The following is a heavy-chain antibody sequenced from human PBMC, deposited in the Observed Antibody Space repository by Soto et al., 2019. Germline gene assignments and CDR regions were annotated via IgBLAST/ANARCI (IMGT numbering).Heavy chain of an antibody. CDR3: ARANTSYDFWSGYYTSYYFDY. CDR1: GFTVSSNY. J-gene: IGHJ4*02. Sequence: EVQLVETGGGLIQPGGSLRLSCAASGFTVSSNYMSWVRQAPGKGLEWVSVICSGGSTYYADSVKGRFTISRDNSKNTLYLQMNSLRAEDTAVYYCARANTSYDFWSGYYTSYYFDYWGQGTLVTVSS. D-gene: IGHD3-3*01. CDR2: ICSGGST. V-gene: IGHV3-53*02.